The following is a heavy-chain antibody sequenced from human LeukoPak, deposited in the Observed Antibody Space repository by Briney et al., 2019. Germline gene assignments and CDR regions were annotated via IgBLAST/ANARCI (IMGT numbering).Heavy chain of an antibody. Sequence: SETLSLTCTVSGGSISSSSYYWGWIRQPPGKGLEWIGSIYYSGSTYYNPSLKSRVTISVDTSKNQFSLKLSSVTAADTAVYYCARPYEARQIDAFDIRGQGTMVTVSS. D-gene: IGHD3-3*01. J-gene: IGHJ3*02. CDR2: IYYSGST. CDR3: ARPYEARQIDAFDI. V-gene: IGHV4-39*01. CDR1: GGSISSSSYY.